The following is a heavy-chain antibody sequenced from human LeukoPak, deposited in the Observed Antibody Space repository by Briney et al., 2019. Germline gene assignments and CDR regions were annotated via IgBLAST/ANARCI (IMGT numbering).Heavy chain of an antibody. V-gene: IGHV3-72*01. CDR3: ARGAPSDSSGYRDPSFDY. CDR2: IRNKANSYII. Sequence: GGSLRLSCAASGFTFSDHNMDWVRQAPGKGLEWLGRIRNKANSYIIEDAASVRGRFTISRDDSKNSLFLQMNSLRAEDTAVYYCARGAPSDSSGYRDPSFDYWGQGTLVTVSS. D-gene: IGHD3-22*01. J-gene: IGHJ4*02. CDR1: GFTFSDHN.